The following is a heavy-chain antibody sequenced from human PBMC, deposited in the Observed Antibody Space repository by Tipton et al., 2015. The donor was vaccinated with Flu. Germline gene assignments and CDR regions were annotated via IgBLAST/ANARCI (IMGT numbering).Heavy chain of an antibody. CDR1: GFTFSSYW. CDR2: INTDGSFT. CDR3: ARDPNWNDPQPNC. J-gene: IGHJ4*02. V-gene: IGHV3-74*01. Sequence: GSLRLSCAVSGFTFSSYWMHWVRQAPGKGLVWVSIINTDGSFTRYADSVKGRFTISRDNAKNTLYLQMNSLRAEDTAVYYRARDPNWNDPQPNCWGQGTLVTVSS. D-gene: IGHD1-1*01.